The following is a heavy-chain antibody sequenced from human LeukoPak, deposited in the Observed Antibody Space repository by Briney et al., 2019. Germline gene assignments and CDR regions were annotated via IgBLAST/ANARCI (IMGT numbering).Heavy chain of an antibody. CDR1: GGSVSSGSYY. CDR2: IYYSGST. CDR3: ARGIAVAAEGYGMDV. D-gene: IGHD6-19*01. V-gene: IGHV4-61*01. J-gene: IGHJ6*02. Sequence: SETLSLTCTVSGGSVSSGSYYWSWIRQPPGKGLEWIGYIYYSGSTNYNPSLKSRVTISVDRSKNQFSLKLSSVTAADTAVYYCARGIAVAAEGYGMDVWGQGTTVTVSS.